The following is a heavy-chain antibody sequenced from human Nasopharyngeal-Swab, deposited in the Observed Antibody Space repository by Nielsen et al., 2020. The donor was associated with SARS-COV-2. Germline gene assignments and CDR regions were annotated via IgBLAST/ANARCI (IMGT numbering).Heavy chain of an antibody. Sequence: GGSLRLSCAASGFTVSSNYMSWVRQAPGKGLEWVSVIYSGGTTYYADSVKGRFTISRDNSKNTLYLQMNSLRAEDTAVYYCARAFEYSSSSWDYWGQGTLVTVSS. CDR2: IYSGGTT. J-gene: IGHJ4*02. CDR1: GFTVSSNY. V-gene: IGHV3-53*01. CDR3: ARAFEYSSSSWDY. D-gene: IGHD6-6*01.